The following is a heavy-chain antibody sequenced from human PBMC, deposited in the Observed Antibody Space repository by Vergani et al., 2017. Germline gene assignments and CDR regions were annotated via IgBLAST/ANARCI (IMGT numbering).Heavy chain of an antibody. J-gene: IGHJ4*02. CDR1: GDSISPYF. CDR2: ISYSGDT. Sequence: QVQLQESGPGLVKPPGTLSLTCTVSGDSISPYFWTWIRQPPGQGLEWIGYISYSGDTNCAPSLKSRVSISLDTSKNQFSLQVNSVTPSDTAVYYCARGGWLVPDVWGQGTLVTVSS. D-gene: IGHD2-21*02. V-gene: IGHV4-59*01. CDR3: ARGGWLVPDV.